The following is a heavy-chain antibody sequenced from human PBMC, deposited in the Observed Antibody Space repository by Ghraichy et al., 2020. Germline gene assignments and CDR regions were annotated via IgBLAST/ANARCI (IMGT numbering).Heavy chain of an antibody. Sequence: SGPTLVKPTQTLTLTCTFSGFSLSTSGMCVSWIRQPPGKALEWLARIDWDDDKYYSTSLKTRLTISKDTSKNQVVLTMTNMDPVDTATYYCARILYSSGPKWFDYWGQGTLVTVSS. CDR1: GFSLSTSGMC. CDR2: IDWDDDK. CDR3: ARILYSSGPKWFDY. D-gene: IGHD6-19*01. J-gene: IGHJ4*02. V-gene: IGHV2-70*11.